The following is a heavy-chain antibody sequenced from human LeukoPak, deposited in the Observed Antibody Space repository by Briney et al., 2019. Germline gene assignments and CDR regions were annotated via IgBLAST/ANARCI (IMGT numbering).Heavy chain of an antibody. CDR1: GSSISIAGSC. J-gene: IGHJ5*02. CDR2: LYTSGST. CDR3: ARGDYDILTGYLNWFDP. V-gene: IGHV4-61*02. Sequence: RSLPCTVPGSSISIAGSCWSGSRQQAGRGGEWIGRLYTSGSTNYTPSLKSRVTISVDTSKNQFSLKLSSVTAADTAVYYCARGDYDILTGYLNWFDPWGQGTLVTVSS. D-gene: IGHD3-9*01.